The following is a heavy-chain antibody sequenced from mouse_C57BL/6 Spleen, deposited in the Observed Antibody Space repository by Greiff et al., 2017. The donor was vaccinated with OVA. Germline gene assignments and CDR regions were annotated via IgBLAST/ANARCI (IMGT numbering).Heavy chain of an antibody. V-gene: IGHV2-2*01. Sequence: VKLMESGPGLVQPSQSLSITCTVSGFSLTSYGVHWVRQSPGKGLEWLGVIWSGGSTAYNAAFIYSLSISKDNSKSQVFFKMNRLQADDTDIYYGARSVVATPMDYWGQGTSVTVSS. CDR1: GFSLTSYG. CDR2: IWSGGST. D-gene: IGHD1-1*01. CDR3: ARSVVATPMDY. J-gene: IGHJ4*01.